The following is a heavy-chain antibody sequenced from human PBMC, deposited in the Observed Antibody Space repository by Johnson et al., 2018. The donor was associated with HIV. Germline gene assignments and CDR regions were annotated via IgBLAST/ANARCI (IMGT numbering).Heavy chain of an antibody. Sequence: VQLVESGGGLIQAGGSLRLSCAASGFIVSNNYMSWVRQAPGKGLEWVSLIYNGTTFYADSVKGRFTISRDNSKNTLYLQMNSLRAEDTALYYCTRESTEAFDIWGQGTMVTVSS. CDR2: IYNGTT. CDR1: GFIVSNNY. CDR3: TRESTEAFDI. D-gene: IGHD1-14*01. V-gene: IGHV3-53*01. J-gene: IGHJ3*02.